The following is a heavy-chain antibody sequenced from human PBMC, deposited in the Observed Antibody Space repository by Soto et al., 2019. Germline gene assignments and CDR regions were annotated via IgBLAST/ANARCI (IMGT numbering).Heavy chain of an antibody. CDR3: ARGGGVGVAGSAAFDM. CDR1: GYPVTAYY. Sequence: QLHLVQSGAVVKKPGASVTVSCSASGYPVTAYYMHWVRQAPGRGLEWMAGINPATGAAKYTQTFQGRVTKTRDTSTSTVFMELRGLTSEDTPVFYCARGGGVGVAGSAAFDMWGQGTLVTVSS. D-gene: IGHD3-3*01. CDR2: INPATGAA. V-gene: IGHV1-2*02. J-gene: IGHJ3*02.